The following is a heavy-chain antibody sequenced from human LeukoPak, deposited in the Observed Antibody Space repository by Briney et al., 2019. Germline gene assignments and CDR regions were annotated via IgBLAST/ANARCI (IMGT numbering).Heavy chain of an antibody. CDR1: GGSISSYY. Sequence: SETLSLTCTVSGGSISSYYWSWIRQPPGKGLEWIGSIYYSGSTYYNPSLKSRVTISVDTSKNQFSLKLSSVTAADTAVYYCARQRRYYDILTPFGRPYYFDYWGQGTLVTVSS. V-gene: IGHV4-39*01. CDR2: IYYSGST. D-gene: IGHD3-9*01. CDR3: ARQRRYYDILTPFGRPYYFDY. J-gene: IGHJ4*02.